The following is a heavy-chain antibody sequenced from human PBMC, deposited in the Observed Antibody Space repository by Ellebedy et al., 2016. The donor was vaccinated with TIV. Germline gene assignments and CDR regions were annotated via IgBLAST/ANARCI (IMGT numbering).Heavy chain of an antibody. CDR3: ARGTVVLQPQKYLDS. CDR2: INHSGST. Sequence: SETLSLXXAVYGGSFSGYYWTWLRQPPGKGLEWIGEINHSGSTNYNPSLKSRVTISVDTSKNQFSVKLRSVTAADTAVYYCARGTVVLQPQKYLDSWGQGTRVTVSS. D-gene: IGHD2-15*01. V-gene: IGHV4-34*01. CDR1: GGSFSGYY. J-gene: IGHJ4*02.